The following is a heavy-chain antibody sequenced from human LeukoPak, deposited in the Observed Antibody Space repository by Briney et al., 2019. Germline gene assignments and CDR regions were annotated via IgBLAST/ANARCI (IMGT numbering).Heavy chain of an antibody. V-gene: IGHV3-13*01. CDR3: ARAAYSSTWYSRYFHL. D-gene: IGHD6-13*01. CDR2: IGTAGEI. J-gene: IGHJ2*01. CDR1: GFTFSSYD. Sequence: GGSLRLSCAASGFTFSSYDIHWVRQATGKGLEWVSGIGTAGEIYYPGSVKGRFTISRENAKNSLYLQMNSLRAGDTAVYYCARAAYSSTWYSRYFHLWGRGTLVTVSS.